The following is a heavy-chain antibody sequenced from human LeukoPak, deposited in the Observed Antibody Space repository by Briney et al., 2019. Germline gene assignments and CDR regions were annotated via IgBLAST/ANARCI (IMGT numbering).Heavy chain of an antibody. CDR3: ARDGGSYLDY. CDR2: ISYDGSNK. D-gene: IGHD1-26*01. J-gene: IGHJ4*02. Sequence: GGSLRLSCAASVFTFSSYAMQWVRQAPGKGQEWVAVISYDGSNKYYADSVKGRFTISRDNSKNTLYLQMNSLRAEDTAVYYCARDGGSYLDYWGQGTLVTVSS. CDR1: VFTFSSYA. V-gene: IGHV3-30-3*01.